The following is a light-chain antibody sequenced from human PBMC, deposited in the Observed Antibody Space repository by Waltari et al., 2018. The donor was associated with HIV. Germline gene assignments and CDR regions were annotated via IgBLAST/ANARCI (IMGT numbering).Light chain of an antibody. V-gene: IGLV1-51*01. J-gene: IGLJ2*01. CDR2: DTN. Sequence: QSVLTQPPSVSAAPGQKATIYCSGSSANRGNNSVSCYQQLPGTAPSLVIYDTNDRPSGIPDRFSGSKSGTSATLGITGPQTGDEADYYCGTWDSSLSAVVFGGGTKLTVL. CDR3: GTWDSSLSAVV. CDR1: SANRGNNS.